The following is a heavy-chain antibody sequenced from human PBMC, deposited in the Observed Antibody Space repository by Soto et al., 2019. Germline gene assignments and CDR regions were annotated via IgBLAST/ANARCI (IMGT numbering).Heavy chain of an antibody. CDR2: TNPNSGGT. Sequence: ASVKVSCKASGYTFTGYYMHWVRQAPGQGLEWMGWTNPNSGGTNYAQKFQGWVTMTRDTSISTAYMELSRLRSDDTAVYYCAKVGATTPFDAFDIWGQGTMVTVSS. CDR3: AKVGATTPFDAFDI. CDR1: GYTFTGYY. J-gene: IGHJ3*02. D-gene: IGHD1-26*01. V-gene: IGHV1-2*04.